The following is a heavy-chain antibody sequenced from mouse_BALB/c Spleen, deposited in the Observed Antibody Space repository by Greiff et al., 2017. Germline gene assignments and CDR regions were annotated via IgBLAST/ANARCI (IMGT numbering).Heavy chain of an antibody. CDR1: GYSITSDYA. V-gene: IGHV3-2*02. J-gene: IGHJ4*01. Sequence: EVKVEESGPGLVKPSQSLSLTCTVTGYSITSDYAWNWIRQFPGNKLEWMGYISYSGSTSYNPSLKSRISITRDTSKNQFFLQLNSVTTEDTATYYCARKGPAMDYWGQGTSVTVSS. CDR3: ARKGPAMDY. CDR2: ISYSGST.